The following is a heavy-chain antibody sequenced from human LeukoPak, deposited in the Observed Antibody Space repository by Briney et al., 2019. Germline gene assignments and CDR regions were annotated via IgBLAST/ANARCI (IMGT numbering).Heavy chain of an antibody. CDR2: IAAYNGNT. J-gene: IGHJ4*02. Sequence: GASVRVSCKTSGYTFTNYGISWVRQAPGQGLEWMGWIAAYNGNTNYAQKFQGRVTMTTDTSTSTAYMELRSLRSDDTAVYYCARLYGSGTFDYWGQGTLVTVSS. D-gene: IGHD3-10*01. CDR1: GYTFTNYG. V-gene: IGHV1-18*01. CDR3: ARLYGSGTFDY.